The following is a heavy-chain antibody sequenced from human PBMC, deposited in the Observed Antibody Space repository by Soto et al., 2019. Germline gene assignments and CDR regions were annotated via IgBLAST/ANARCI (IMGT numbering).Heavy chain of an antibody. J-gene: IGHJ4*02. V-gene: IGHV3-23*01. CDR3: ANSNLVTVACSDY. CDR1: GFTFSSYA. Sequence: GGSLRLSCAASGFTFSSYAMSWVRQAPGKGLEWVSAISGSGGRTYYADSVKGRFTISRDNSKNTLYLQMNSLRAEDSAVYYCANSNLVTVACSDYWGQGTLVTVSS. D-gene: IGHD6-19*01. CDR2: ISGSGGRT.